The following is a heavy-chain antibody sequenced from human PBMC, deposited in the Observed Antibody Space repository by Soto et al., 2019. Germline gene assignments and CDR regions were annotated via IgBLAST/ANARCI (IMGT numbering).Heavy chain of an antibody. CDR1: NYSISSGYH. V-gene: IGHV4-38-2*02. CDR2: IYQSGNT. CDR3: VRGKVNFDF. Sequence: SETLSLTCIVSNYSISSGYHWGWIRQPPGKGLEGIGTIYQSGNTYQNPSLKSRVILSIDTSKNQFSLNLRNVTAADTAVYYCVRGKVNFDFWGKGILVTV. J-gene: IGHJ4*02.